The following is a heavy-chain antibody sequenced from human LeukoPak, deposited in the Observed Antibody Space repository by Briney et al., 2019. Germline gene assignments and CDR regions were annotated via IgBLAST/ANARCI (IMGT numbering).Heavy chain of an antibody. J-gene: IGHJ5*02. V-gene: IGHV1-18*01. CDR2: ISAYNGNT. CDR1: GYTFTSYG. CDR3: ARAYGSGTLNWFDP. D-gene: IGHD3-10*01. Sequence: ASAKVSCKASGYTFTSYGISWVRQAPGQGLEWMGWISAYNGNTNYAQKLQGRVTMTTDTSTSTAYMELRSLRSDDTAVYYCARAYGSGTLNWFDPWGQGTLVTVSS.